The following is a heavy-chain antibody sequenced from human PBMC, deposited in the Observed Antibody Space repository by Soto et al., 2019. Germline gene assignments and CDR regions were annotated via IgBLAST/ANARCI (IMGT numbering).Heavy chain of an antibody. J-gene: IGHJ4*02. CDR1: GDSISSYY. Sequence: PSETLSLTCTVSGDSISSYYWSWIRQPPGKGLEWIGYIYYSGTTNYNPSLKSRVIISVDTSKNQFSLKLSSVTAADTAVYYCGSWWAIKGYFTYWGQGSLVTVSS. D-gene: IGHD2-15*01. CDR2: IYYSGTT. V-gene: IGHV4-59*08. CDR3: GSWWAIKGYFTY.